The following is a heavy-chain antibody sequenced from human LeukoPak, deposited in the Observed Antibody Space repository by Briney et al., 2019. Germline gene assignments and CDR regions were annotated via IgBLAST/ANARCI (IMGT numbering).Heavy chain of an antibody. V-gene: IGHV4-59*11. CDR1: GDSISSHY. CDR2: IYYSGST. Sequence: PSETLSLTCTVSGDSISSHYWNWIRQPPGKGLEWVGYIYYSGSTIYNPSLKSRVTISVDRSKSQFSLKLSSVTAADTTVYYCARGYDFRDGHYYYGMDVWGQGTTVTVSS. J-gene: IGHJ6*02. CDR3: ARGYDFRDGHYYYGMDV. D-gene: IGHD3-3*01.